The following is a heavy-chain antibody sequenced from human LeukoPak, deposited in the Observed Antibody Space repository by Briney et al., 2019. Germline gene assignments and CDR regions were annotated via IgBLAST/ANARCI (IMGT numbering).Heavy chain of an antibody. V-gene: IGHV3-74*01. CDR2: INSDGSST. J-gene: IGHJ5*02. D-gene: IGHD2-15*01. Sequence: GGSLRLSCAASGFTFSSYWMHWVRQAPGKGLVWVSRINSDGSSTSYADSVKGRFTIPRDNAKNTLYLQMNSLRAEDTAVYYCARGLDIVVVVAANRFDWFDPWGQGTLVTVSS. CDR1: GFTFSSYW. CDR3: ARGLDIVVVVAANRFDWFDP.